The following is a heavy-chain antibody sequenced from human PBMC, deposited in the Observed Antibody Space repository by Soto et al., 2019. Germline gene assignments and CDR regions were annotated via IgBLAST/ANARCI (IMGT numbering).Heavy chain of an antibody. V-gene: IGHV3-66*01. Sequence: DVQLVESGGGVVLRGESLRLSCAASGFTVGSAYMSWVRQAPGKGLEWVAGIYSGGNTYYADSVKGRFTISRDTSKNRLYLQMNSLRAEDAAIYYCARDPWVGDIGDYWGQGTLVTVSS. CDR2: IYSGGNT. J-gene: IGHJ4*02. CDR1: GFTVGSAY. CDR3: ARDPWVGDIGDY. D-gene: IGHD4-17*01.